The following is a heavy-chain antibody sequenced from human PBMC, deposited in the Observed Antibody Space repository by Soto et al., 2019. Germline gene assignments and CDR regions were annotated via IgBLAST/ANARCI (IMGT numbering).Heavy chain of an antibody. D-gene: IGHD6-13*01. CDR3: ARDQTYSSSWYNCFDP. CDR2: TYYRSKWYN. V-gene: IGHV6-1*01. Sequence: SQTLSLTCAISWDSVPSNSVAWNWIRQSPSRGLEWLGRTYYRSKWYNDYAVSVKSRITINPDTSKNQFSLQLNSVTPEDTAVYYCARDQTYSSSWYNCFDPWGQRTLVTVSP. CDR1: WDSVPSNSVA. J-gene: IGHJ5*02.